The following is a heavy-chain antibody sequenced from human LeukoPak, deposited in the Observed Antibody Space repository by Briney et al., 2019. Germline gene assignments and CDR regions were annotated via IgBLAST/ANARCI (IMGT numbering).Heavy chain of an antibody. V-gene: IGHV1-18*01. J-gene: IGHJ3*02. CDR2: ISAYNGNT. CDR3: ARVGYCSSTSCWNDAFDI. Sequence: ASVKVSCKASGYTFTSYGISWVRQAPGQGLEWMGWISAYNGNTNYAQKLQGRVTMPTDTSTSTAYMELRSLRPDDTAVYYCARVGYCSSTSCWNDAFDIWGQGTMVTVSS. D-gene: IGHD2-2*01. CDR1: GYTFTSYG.